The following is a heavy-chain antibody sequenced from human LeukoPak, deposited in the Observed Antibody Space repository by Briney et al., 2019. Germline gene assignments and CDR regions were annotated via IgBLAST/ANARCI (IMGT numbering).Heavy chain of an antibody. CDR3: TRDLMDYDVSTGLHHYYMDV. V-gene: IGHV3-30-3*01. CDR2: ISYDGSNK. J-gene: IGHJ6*02. CDR1: GFTFSSYA. D-gene: IGHD3-9*01. Sequence: PGRSLRLSCAASGFTFSSYAMHWVRRAPGKGLEWVAVISYDGSNKYYADSVKGRFTISRDNSKNTLYLQMNTLRVEDTAVYYCTRDLMDYDVSTGLHHYYMDVWGQGTTVTVSS.